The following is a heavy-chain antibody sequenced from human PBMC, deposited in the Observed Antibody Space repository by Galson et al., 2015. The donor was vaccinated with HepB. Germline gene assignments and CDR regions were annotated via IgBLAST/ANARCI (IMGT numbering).Heavy chain of an antibody. Sequence: SETLSLTCAVYGGSFSGYYWSWIRQPPGKGLEWIGEINHSGSTNYNPSLKSRVTISVDTSKNQFSLKLSSVTAADTAVYYCARGWFPRIAVAGRRSGAFDIWGQGTMVTVSS. J-gene: IGHJ3*02. V-gene: IGHV4-34*01. D-gene: IGHD6-19*01. CDR2: INHSGST. CDR3: ARGWFPRIAVAGRRSGAFDI. CDR1: GGSFSGYY.